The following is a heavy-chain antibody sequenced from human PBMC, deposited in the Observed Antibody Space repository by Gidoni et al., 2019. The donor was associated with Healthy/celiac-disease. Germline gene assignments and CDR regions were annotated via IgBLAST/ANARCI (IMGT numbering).Heavy chain of an antibody. V-gene: IGHV2-5*02. J-gene: IGHJ3*02. CDR2: IYWDDEK. CDR1: GFSLSTSGVG. D-gene: IGHD6-13*01. Sequence: QITLKESGPTLVKPTQTLTLTCTFSGFSLSTSGVGVGWIRQPPGTALEWLALIYWDDEKRYSPSLKSRLTITKDTSKNQVVLTMTNMDPVDTATYYCAHRLRAAGGVAFDIWGQGTMVTVSS. CDR3: AHRLRAAGGVAFDI.